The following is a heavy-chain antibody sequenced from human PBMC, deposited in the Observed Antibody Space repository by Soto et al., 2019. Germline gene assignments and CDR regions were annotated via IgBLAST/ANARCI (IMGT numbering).Heavy chain of an antibody. CDR2: INHSGST. Sequence: QVQLQQWGAGLLKPSETLSLTCAVYGGSFSGYYWSWIRQPPGKGLEWIGEINHSGSTNYNPSLKCRVTISGDTSKNQFSPKLSSVTAADTAVYYCATCGSSGYYGSGSYSWFDPWGQGTLVTVSS. J-gene: IGHJ5*02. V-gene: IGHV4-34*01. CDR3: ATCGSSGYYGSGSYSWFDP. D-gene: IGHD3-10*01. CDR1: GGSFSGYY.